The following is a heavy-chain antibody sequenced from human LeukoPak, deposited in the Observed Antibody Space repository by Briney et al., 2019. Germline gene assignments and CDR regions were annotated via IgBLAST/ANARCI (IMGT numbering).Heavy chain of an antibody. V-gene: IGHV3-21*01. J-gene: IGHJ4*02. CDR3: ARVGKSSSWSIDY. CDR2: ISSSSSYI. Sequence: KPGGSRRLSCAASGFTFSSYSMNWVRQAPGKGLEWVSSISSSSSYIYYADSVKGRFTISRDNAKNSLYLQMNSLRAEDTAVYYCARVGKSSSWSIDYWGQGTLVTVSS. CDR1: GFTFSSYS. D-gene: IGHD6-13*01.